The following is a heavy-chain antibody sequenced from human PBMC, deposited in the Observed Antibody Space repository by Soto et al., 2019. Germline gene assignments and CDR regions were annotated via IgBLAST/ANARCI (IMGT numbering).Heavy chain of an antibody. CDR3: ARGGYCSSTSCRNYYYYGMDV. V-gene: IGHV4-38-2*01. J-gene: IGHJ6*02. CDR2: IYHSGST. Sequence: SETLSLTCAVSGYSISSGYYWGWIRQPPGKGLEWIGSIYHSGSTYYNPSLKSRVTISVDTSKNQFSLKLSSVTAADTAVYYCARGGYCSSTSCRNYYYYGMDVWGQGTTVTVSS. CDR1: GYSISSGYY. D-gene: IGHD2-2*01.